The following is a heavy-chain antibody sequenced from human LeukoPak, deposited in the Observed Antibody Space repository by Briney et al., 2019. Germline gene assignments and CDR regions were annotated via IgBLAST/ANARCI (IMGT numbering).Heavy chain of an antibody. CDR2: IRGSGGST. CDR3: AKADPSGSTLMDV. Sequence: PGGSLSLSCAASGFTFSRYAMSWVRQAPGKGLECVLAIRGSGGSTYYADSVKGRFTISRDNSKNTLYLQMNSLRAEDTAVYYCAKADPSGSTLMDVWGQGTTVTVSS. J-gene: IGHJ6*02. CDR1: GFTFSRYA. V-gene: IGHV3-23*01. D-gene: IGHD3-10*01.